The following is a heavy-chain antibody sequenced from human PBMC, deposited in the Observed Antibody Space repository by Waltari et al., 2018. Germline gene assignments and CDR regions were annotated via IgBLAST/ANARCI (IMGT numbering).Heavy chain of an antibody. Sequence: QVQLQESGPGLVKPSQTLSLTCTVSGGSISSGSYYWSWIRQPAGTGREWIGRIYTSGSTNYNPSLKSRVTISVDTSKNQFSLKLSSVTAADTAVYYCARGKGYSSSWYLVPLYYFDYWGQGTLVTVSS. D-gene: IGHD6-13*01. V-gene: IGHV4-61*02. J-gene: IGHJ4*02. CDR3: ARGKGYSSSWYLVPLYYFDY. CDR2: IYTSGST. CDR1: GGSISSGSYY.